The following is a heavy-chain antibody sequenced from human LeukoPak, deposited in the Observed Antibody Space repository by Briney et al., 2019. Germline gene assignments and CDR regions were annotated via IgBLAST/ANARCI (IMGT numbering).Heavy chain of an antibody. CDR3: ARGGDYNKPFEY. V-gene: IGHV4-4*07. CDR1: GDSISDNY. Sequence: ETLSLTCTVSGDSISDNYWSWIRQPAGKGLEWIGRIYISGSTNYNPSLMSRVTMSLDTSKNQFSLELNSVTAADTAIYYCARGGDYNKPFEYWGQGTLVTVSS. J-gene: IGHJ4*02. CDR2: IYISGST. D-gene: IGHD4-11*01.